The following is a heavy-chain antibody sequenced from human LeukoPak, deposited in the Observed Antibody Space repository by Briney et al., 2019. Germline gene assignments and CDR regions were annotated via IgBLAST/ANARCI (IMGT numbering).Heavy chain of an antibody. Sequence: GGSLRLSCAASGFTFSSYSMNWVRQAPGKGLEWVSSISSSSSYIYYADSVKGRFTISRDNAKNSLYLQMNSLRAEDTAVYYCARGGGYYDFWSGLQDYYYMDVWGKGTTVTVSS. CDR1: GFTFSSYS. V-gene: IGHV3-21*01. D-gene: IGHD3-3*01. CDR3: ARGGGYYDFWSGLQDYYYMDV. CDR2: ISSSSSYI. J-gene: IGHJ6*03.